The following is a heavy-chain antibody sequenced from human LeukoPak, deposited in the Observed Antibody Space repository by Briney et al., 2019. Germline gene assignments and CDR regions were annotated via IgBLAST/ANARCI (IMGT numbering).Heavy chain of an antibody. CDR2: IYYSGST. D-gene: IGHD2-2*01. CDR1: GGSINSGGYY. Sequence: PQTLSLTCTVSGGSINSGGYYWRWLRQHPGKSREWIGYIYYSGSTYYNPSRKSRVTISVDTSKNQFSLKLSSVTAADTAVYYCARGASSVVVPAAITWFDPWGQGTLVTVSS. J-gene: IGHJ5*02. CDR3: ARGASSVVVPAAITWFDP. V-gene: IGHV4-31*03.